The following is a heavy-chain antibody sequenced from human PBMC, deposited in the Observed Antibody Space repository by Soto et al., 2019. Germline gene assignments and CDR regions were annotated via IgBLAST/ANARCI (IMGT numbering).Heavy chain of an antibody. V-gene: IGHV2-5*02. J-gene: IGHJ3*01. CDR2: IYWDDDK. D-gene: IGHD5-18*01. CDR3: AHRRFSVETPDAFEV. Sequence: QITLKESGPTLVKPTQTLTLTCTFSGFSLTTSGVSVGWIRQPPGKALEWLALIYWDDDKRYSPSLKSSLTITKATSKNQVLLTMTNVDPVDTATYSCAHRRFSVETPDAFEVWGQGTMVTVSS. CDR1: GFSLTTSGVS.